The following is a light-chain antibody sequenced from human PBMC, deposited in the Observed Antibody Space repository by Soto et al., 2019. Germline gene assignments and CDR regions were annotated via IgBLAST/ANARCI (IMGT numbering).Light chain of an antibody. Sequence: EIVLTQSPATLSLSPGERATLSCRSSQSVHNYLAWYQQKPGQTPRLLIYQADKRATGVPARFSGGGSGTDFTLSITSLEPEDFAVSYCPQCTNWPLRTFGGGTKVDIK. J-gene: IGKJ4*01. CDR1: QSVHNY. V-gene: IGKV3-11*01. CDR2: QAD. CDR3: PQCTNWPLRT.